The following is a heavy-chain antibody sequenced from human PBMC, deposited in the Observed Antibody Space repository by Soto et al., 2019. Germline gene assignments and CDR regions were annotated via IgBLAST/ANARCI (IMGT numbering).Heavy chain of an antibody. CDR3: ARFFLEWLSPTFDY. Sequence: QLQLQESGPGLVKPSETLSLTCTVSGGSISSSSYYWGWIRQPPGKGLEWIGSIYYSGSTYYNPSLKSRVTISVDTSKNQFSLKLSSVTAADTAVYYCARFFLEWLSPTFDYWGQGTLVTVSS. V-gene: IGHV4-39*01. D-gene: IGHD3-3*01. CDR2: IYYSGST. J-gene: IGHJ4*02. CDR1: GGSISSSSYY.